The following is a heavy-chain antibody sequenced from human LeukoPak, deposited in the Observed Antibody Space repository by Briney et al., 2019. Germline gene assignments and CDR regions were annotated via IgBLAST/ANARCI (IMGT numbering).Heavy chain of an antibody. Sequence: ASVKVSCKASGYTFTSYGISWVRQAPGQGLEWMGWISAYNGNTNYAQKLQGRVTMTTDTSTSTAYMELRSLRSDDTAVYYCARARSYYDSSGYYYEYYFDYWGQGTLVTVSS. D-gene: IGHD3-22*01. J-gene: IGHJ4*02. CDR2: ISAYNGNT. CDR3: ARARSYYDSSGYYYEYYFDY. V-gene: IGHV1-18*01. CDR1: GYTFTSYG.